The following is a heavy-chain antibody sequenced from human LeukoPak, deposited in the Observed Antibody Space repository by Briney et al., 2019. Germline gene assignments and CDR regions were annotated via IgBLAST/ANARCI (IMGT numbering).Heavy chain of an antibody. J-gene: IGHJ4*02. CDR3: ARSTASSGLDY. Sequence: SQTLSLTCTVSGGSISSGDYYWSWIRQPPGKGLEWIGYIYYSGSTYYNPSLKSRVTISVDTSKNQFSLELSSVTAADTAVYYCARSTASSGLDYWGQGTLVTVSS. D-gene: IGHD3-22*01. CDR2: IYYSGST. V-gene: IGHV4-30-4*01. CDR1: GGSISSGDYY.